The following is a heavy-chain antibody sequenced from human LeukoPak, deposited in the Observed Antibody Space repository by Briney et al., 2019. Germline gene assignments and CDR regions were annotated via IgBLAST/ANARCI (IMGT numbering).Heavy chain of an antibody. Sequence: SQTLSLTCTVSGGSISSGGYYWSWIRQPAGKGLEWIGRIYSSGSTNYNPSLKSRVTMSVDTSKNQFSLKVSSVTAADTAVYYCARVFDSGSQAYFYYMDVWGKGTTVTISS. D-gene: IGHD3-10*01. V-gene: IGHV4-61*02. CDR1: GGSISSGGYY. J-gene: IGHJ6*03. CDR3: ARVFDSGSQAYFYYMDV. CDR2: IYSSGST.